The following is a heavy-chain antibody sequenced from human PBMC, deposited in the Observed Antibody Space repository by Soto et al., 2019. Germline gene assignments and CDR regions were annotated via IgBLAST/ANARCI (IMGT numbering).Heavy chain of an antibody. Sequence: PSETLSLTCTVSGGSISSGDYYWSWIRQPPGKGLEWIGYIYYSGSTYYNPSLKSRVTISVDTSKNQFSLNLNSVTAADTAVYYCARLGCSGGSCPFDPWGQGTLVTVSS. V-gene: IGHV4-30-4*01. D-gene: IGHD2-15*01. CDR2: IYYSGST. CDR3: ARLGCSGGSCPFDP. CDR1: GGSISSGDYY. J-gene: IGHJ5*02.